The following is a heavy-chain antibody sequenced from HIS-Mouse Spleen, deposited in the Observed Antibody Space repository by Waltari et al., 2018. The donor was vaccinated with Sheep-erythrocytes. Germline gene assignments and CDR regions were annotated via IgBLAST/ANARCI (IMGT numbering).Heavy chain of an antibody. CDR1: GFTFSNAW. J-gene: IGHJ5*02. V-gene: IGHV3-15*01. CDR2: NKSKIDGGAT. D-gene: IGHD7-27*01. CDR3: TTETGRNWA. Sequence: EVQLVESGGGLVKPGGSLRLSCAASGFTFSNAWMNWVRQAPGKEVEWVDRNKSKIDGGATDYAAPVKGRFTISRDDSKNTLYLQMNSRKTEDTAVYYCTTETGRNWAWGQGTLVTVSS.